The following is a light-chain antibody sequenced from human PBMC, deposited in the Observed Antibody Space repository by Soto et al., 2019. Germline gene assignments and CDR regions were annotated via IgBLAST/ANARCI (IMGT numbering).Light chain of an antibody. CDR1: QSISSN. CDR3: QQRSNWPPWT. V-gene: IGKV3-11*01. CDR2: DAS. J-gene: IGKJ1*01. Sequence: EIVMTQSPVTLSVSPGERATLSCRASQSISSNLAWHQQKPGQAPRLLIYDASNRATGIPARFSGSGSGTDFTLTISRLEPEDFAVYYCQQRSNWPPWTFGQGTKVDIK.